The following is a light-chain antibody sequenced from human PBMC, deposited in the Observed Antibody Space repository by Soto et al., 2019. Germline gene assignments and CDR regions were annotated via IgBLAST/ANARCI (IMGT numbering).Light chain of an antibody. CDR3: QQNANSPPYT. J-gene: IGKJ2*01. V-gene: IGKV3-20*01. Sequence: EIVLTQSPGTLSLSPGERATLSCRASESVHSRYLAWYQQKPGQAPRLLFYATSTRATGIPDRSSASGSGTDSTLTISRLDPEDFAADYCQQNANSPPYTFGQGTKLDIK. CDR2: ATS. CDR1: ESVHSRY.